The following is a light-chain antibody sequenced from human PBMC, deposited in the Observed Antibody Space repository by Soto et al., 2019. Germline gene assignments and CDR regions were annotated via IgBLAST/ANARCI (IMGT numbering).Light chain of an antibody. CDR3: HQYNNWPLT. V-gene: IGKV3-15*01. J-gene: IGKJ4*01. CDR1: QRVSSN. CDR2: GAS. Sequence: EIVMTQSPATLSVSPGERATLSCRASQRVSSNLAWYRQKPGQAPRLLIYGASTRATGIPARFSGSGSGTEFTLTISSLQSEDSAVYYCHQYNNWPLTFGGGTKVEIK.